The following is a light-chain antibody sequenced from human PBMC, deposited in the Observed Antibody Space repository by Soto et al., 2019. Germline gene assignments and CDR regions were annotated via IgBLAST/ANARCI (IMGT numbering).Light chain of an antibody. J-gene: IGKJ4*01. V-gene: IGKV3-15*01. CDR2: GAS. CDR1: QSVNSN. Sequence: EIVMTQSPATLSVSPGERATLSCRASQSVNSNLAWYQQKPGQAPRLLIYGASTGATGIPARFSGSGSGTEFTLTISSLQSEDFAVYYCQQYKNWLFGGGTKVEIK. CDR3: QQYKNWL.